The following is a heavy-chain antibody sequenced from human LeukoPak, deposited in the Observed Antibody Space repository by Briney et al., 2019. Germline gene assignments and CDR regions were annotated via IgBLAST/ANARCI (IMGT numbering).Heavy chain of an antibody. Sequence: QPGGSLRLSCAASGFTFSNYWMHWVRQAPGKGLEWVSAITASGGGTYYADSVKGRLTISRDNSKNTLYLQMNSLRAEDTAVYYCAYRPPDINSWYTYWGQGTLVTVSS. D-gene: IGHD6-13*01. CDR2: ITASGGGT. J-gene: IGHJ4*02. CDR3: AYRPPDINSWYTY. V-gene: IGHV3-23*01. CDR1: GFTFSNYW.